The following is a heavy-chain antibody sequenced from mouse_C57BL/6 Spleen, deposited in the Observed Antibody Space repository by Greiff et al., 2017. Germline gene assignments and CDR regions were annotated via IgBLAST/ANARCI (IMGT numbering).Heavy chain of an antibody. CDR1: GYTFTSYW. V-gene: IGHV1-53*01. J-gene: IGHJ4*01. CDR2: INPSNGGT. D-gene: IGHD1-1*01. Sequence: QVHVKQSGTELVKPGASVKLSCKASGYTFTSYWMHWVKQRPGQGLEWIGNINPSNGGTIYNEKFKSKATLTVDKSSSTAYMQLSSLTSEDSAVYYCAREGSSPMDYWGQGTSVTVSS. CDR3: AREGSSPMDY.